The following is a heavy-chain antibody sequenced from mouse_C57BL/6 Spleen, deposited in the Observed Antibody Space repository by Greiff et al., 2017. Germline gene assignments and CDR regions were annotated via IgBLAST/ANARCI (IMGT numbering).Heavy chain of an antibody. CDR2: IKPGSGGT. V-gene: IGHV1-54*01. D-gene: IGHD2-4*01. J-gene: IGHJ4*01. CDR3: ARSIYYDYDDYAMDY. Sequence: VQLQESGAELVRPGTSVKVSCKASGYAFTNYLIEWVKQRPGQGLEWIGVIKPGSGGTNYNEKFKGKATLTADKSSSTAYMQLSSLTSEDSAVYFCARSIYYDYDDYAMDYWGQGTSVTVSS. CDR1: GYAFTNYL.